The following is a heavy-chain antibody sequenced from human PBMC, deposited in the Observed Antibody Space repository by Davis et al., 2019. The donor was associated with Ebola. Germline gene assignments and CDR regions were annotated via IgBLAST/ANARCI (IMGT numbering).Heavy chain of an antibody. J-gene: IGHJ4*02. CDR2: IHYSGST. Sequence: GSLRLSCAASGFTFSSYSMNWVRQPPGKGLEWIGYIHYSGSTNYNPSLKSRVTISVDTSKNQFSLKLSSVTAADTAVYYCAREVVVIAADYFDYWGQGTLVTVSS. D-gene: IGHD2-21*01. CDR1: GFTFSSYS. CDR3: AREVVVIAADYFDY. V-gene: IGHV4-59*01.